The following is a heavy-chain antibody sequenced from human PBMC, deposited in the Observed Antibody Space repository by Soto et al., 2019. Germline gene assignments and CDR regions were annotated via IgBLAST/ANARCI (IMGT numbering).Heavy chain of an antibody. V-gene: IGHV1-69*08. Sequence: QVQLVQSGAEVKKTGSSVKVSCKASGGTFSSYTISWVRQAPGQGLEWMGRIIPILGIANYAQKFQGRVTITADKSTSTAYMELSSLRSEDTAVYYCARDLDKSGDYWGQGTLVTVSS. CDR2: IIPILGIA. CDR3: ARDLDKSGDY. J-gene: IGHJ4*02. D-gene: IGHD1-1*01. CDR1: GGTFSSYT.